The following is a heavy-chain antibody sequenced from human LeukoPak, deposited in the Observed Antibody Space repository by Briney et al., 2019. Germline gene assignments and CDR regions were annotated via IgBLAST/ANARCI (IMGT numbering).Heavy chain of an antibody. CDR1: GFTFSDYY. Sequence: GGSLILSCAASGFTFSDYYMSWIRQAPGKGLDWVSYISSSSVDTDYADSVKGRFTISRDNAKNSLYLQMNSLRAEDTAVYYCARGHYGMDVWGQGTTVTVSS. CDR3: ARGHYGMDV. J-gene: IGHJ6*02. V-gene: IGHV3-11*05. CDR2: ISSSSVDT.